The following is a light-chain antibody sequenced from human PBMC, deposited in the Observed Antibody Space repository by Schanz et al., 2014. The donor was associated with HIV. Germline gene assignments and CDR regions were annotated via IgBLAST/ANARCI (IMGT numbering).Light chain of an antibody. CDR3: SSYAGSNIPWV. V-gene: IGLV1-51*01. CDR2: DDN. Sequence: QSVLTQPPSVSAAPGQKVTISCSGSSSDIGDNYVSWYQHLPGTAPKLLIYDDNKRPSGVPDRFSGSKSGNTASLTVSGLQAEDEAEYYCSSYAGSNIPWVFGGGTKVTVL. CDR1: SSDIGDNY. J-gene: IGLJ3*02.